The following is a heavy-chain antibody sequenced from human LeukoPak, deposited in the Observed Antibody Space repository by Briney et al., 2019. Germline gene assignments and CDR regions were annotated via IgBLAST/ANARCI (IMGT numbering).Heavy chain of an antibody. CDR1: GGSISSYY. Sequence: SETLSLTCTVSGGSISSYYWSWIRLPAGKGLEWIGRIYTSGSTNYNPSLKSRVTMSVDTSKNQFSLKLSSVTAADTAVYYCARGAPYDSSGYYAYFDYWGQGTLVTVSS. CDR3: ARGAPYDSSGYYAYFDY. J-gene: IGHJ4*02. V-gene: IGHV4-4*07. D-gene: IGHD3-22*01. CDR2: IYTSGST.